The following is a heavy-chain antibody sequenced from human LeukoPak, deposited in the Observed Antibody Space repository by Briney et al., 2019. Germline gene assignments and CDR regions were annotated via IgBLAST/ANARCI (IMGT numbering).Heavy chain of an antibody. CDR3: TRVRALAAAGTGARYFQD. J-gene: IGHJ1*01. CDR2: SNPSSGST. Sequence: ASVKVSCKASGYTFSDYHIHWLRQAPGQGLEWMGWSNPSSGSTNYAEKFHGRVTMTRDTSTNTAYMELSRLRPDDTAVYFCTRVRALAAAGTGARYFQDWGQGTLVTVSS. CDR1: GYTFSDYH. D-gene: IGHD6-13*01. V-gene: IGHV1-2*02.